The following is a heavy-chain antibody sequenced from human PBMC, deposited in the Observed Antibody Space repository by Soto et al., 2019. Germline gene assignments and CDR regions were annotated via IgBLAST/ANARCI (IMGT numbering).Heavy chain of an antibody. Sequence: SETLSLTWTVSCGSISSNYWSCIRQPPGKGLQWIGYIYNIGSTNYNPSLKSRVTISVDTSKNQFSLNLSSVTAADTAVYYCARWRTYYFDYWGQGTLVTVSS. V-gene: IGHV4-4*09. J-gene: IGHJ4*02. D-gene: IGHD3-3*01. CDR2: IYNIGST. CDR3: ARWRTYYFDY. CDR1: CGSISSNY.